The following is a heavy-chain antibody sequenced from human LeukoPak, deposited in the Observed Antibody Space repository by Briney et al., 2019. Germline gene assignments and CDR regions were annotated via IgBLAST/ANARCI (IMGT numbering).Heavy chain of an antibody. CDR1: GGTFSSYA. J-gene: IGHJ4*02. V-gene: IGHV1-69*13. CDR3: ARGATLGVYYFDY. Sequence: ASVKVSCKASGGTFSSYAISWVRQAPGQGLEWMGGIIPIFGTANYAQKFQGRVTITADGSTSTAYMELSSLRSEDTAVYYCARGATLGVYYFDYWGQGTLVTVSS. D-gene: IGHD1-26*01. CDR2: IIPIFGTA.